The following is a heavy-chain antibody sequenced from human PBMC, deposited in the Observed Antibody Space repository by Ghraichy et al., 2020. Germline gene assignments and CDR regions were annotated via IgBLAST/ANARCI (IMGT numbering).Heavy chain of an antibody. D-gene: IGHD2-2*01. J-gene: IGHJ2*01. CDR3: AKDPLQRLGYCSSTSCPRSGLDWYFDL. CDR1: GFTFSSYA. V-gene: IGHV3-23*01. CDR2: ISGSGGST. Sequence: GGSLRLSCAASGFTFSSYAMSWVRQAPGKGLEWVSAISGSGGSTYYADSVKGRFTISRDNSKNTLYLQMNSLRAEDTAVYYCAKDPLQRLGYCSSTSCPRSGLDWYFDLWGRGTLVTVSS.